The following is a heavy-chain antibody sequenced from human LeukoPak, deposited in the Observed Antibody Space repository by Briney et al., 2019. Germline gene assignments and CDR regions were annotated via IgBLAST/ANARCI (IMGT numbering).Heavy chain of an antibody. Sequence: GGSLRLSCAASGFTFSSYAMHWVRQAPGKGLEWVALISYDGTNKYYADSVKGRFTISRDNSKNTLYLQMNSLRAEDTAVYYCAKDHTGGVVAWGQGTLVTVSS. J-gene: IGHJ4*02. CDR1: GFTFSSYA. CDR3: AKDHTGGVVA. D-gene: IGHD2-15*01. V-gene: IGHV3-30*04. CDR2: ISYDGTNK.